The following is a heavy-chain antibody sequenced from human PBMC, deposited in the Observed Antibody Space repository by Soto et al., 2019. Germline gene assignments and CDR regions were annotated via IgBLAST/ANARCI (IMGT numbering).Heavy chain of an antibody. Sequence: GGSLRLSCEASGFTFSNHEMNWVRQAPGKGLEWVSYISSSGSTIYYSDSVKGRFTISRDNAKNALYLQMNSLRAEDTAIYYCARGSGYEYYYYGMDVWGQGTTVTVS. V-gene: IGHV3-48*03. D-gene: IGHD5-12*01. CDR1: GFTFSNHE. CDR3: ARGSGYEYYYYGMDV. CDR2: ISSSGSTI. J-gene: IGHJ6*02.